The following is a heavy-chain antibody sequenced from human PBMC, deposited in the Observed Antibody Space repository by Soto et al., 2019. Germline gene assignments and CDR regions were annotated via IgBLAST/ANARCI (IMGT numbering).Heavy chain of an antibody. D-gene: IGHD2-15*01. CDR2: ISDSGGNT. CDR3: ANFRRVATPLAPPYGMDV. CDR1: GFTFNSYA. Sequence: EAQLLESGGGLVQPGGSLRLSCAAYGFTFNSYAMSWVRQAPGKGLEWVSGISDSGGNTYYADSVKARFTISRDNSKNTLYLQMNSLRAEDTAIYYCANFRRVATPLAPPYGMDVWGQGTTVTVSS. V-gene: IGHV3-23*01. J-gene: IGHJ6*02.